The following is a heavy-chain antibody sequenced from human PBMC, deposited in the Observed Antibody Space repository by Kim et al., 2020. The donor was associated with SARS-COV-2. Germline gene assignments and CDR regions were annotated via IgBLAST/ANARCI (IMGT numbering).Heavy chain of an antibody. J-gene: IGHJ4*02. CDR1: GGSISSYY. CDR3: ARVKGSYSVVFDY. Sequence: SETLSLTCTVSGGSISSYYWSWIRQPPGKGLEWIGYIYYSGSTNYNPSLKSRVTISVDTSKNQFSLKLSSVTAADTAVYYCARVKGSYSVVFDYWGQGTLVTVSS. D-gene: IGHD1-26*01. CDR2: IYYSGST. V-gene: IGHV4-59*01.